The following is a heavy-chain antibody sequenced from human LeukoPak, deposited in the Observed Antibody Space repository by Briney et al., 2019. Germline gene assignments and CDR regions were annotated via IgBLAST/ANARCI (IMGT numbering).Heavy chain of an antibody. CDR2: IGTAGEI. D-gene: IGHD3-10*01. J-gene: IGHJ4*02. V-gene: IGHV3-13*01. CDR3: ARWVVRGVLREVDY. CDR1: GFTFSSYD. Sequence: GGSLRLSCAASGFTFSSYDIHWVRQATGKGLEWVSGIGTAGEIYYPGSVKGRFTISRENAKNSLYLQMNSLRAEDTAVYYCARWVVRGVLREVDYWGQGTLVTASS.